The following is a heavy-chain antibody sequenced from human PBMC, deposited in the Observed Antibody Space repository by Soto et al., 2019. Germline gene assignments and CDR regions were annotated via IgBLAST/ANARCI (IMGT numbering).Heavy chain of an antibody. CDR2: ITPIFGTA. Sequence: QVQLVQSGAEVKKPGSSVKVSCKASGGTFSNYAISWVRQAPGQGLEWMGGITPIFGTANYAQKFQGRVTINEDESMRTDYMELSRRRAEDTAVYYCAQTLGLAVAGPGRFDLWGRGTLVTVSS. V-gene: IGHV1-69*12. D-gene: IGHD6-19*01. CDR1: GGTFSNYA. J-gene: IGHJ2*01. CDR3: AQTLGLAVAGPGRFDL.